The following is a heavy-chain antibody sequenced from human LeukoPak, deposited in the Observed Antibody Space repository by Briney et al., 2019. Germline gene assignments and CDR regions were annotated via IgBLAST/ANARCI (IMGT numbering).Heavy chain of an antibody. CDR1: GFSFSSYA. CDR2: IYGSGGST. Sequence: PGGSLRLSCAASGFSFSSYAMSWVRQAAGKGLEWVSAIYGSGGSTYYADSVKGRFTISRDNAKKSLYLQMNNLRAEDTAVYYCARVYSSSWYFGYLYIDVWGNGTTVTVSS. D-gene: IGHD6-13*01. CDR3: ARVYSSSWYFGYLYIDV. V-gene: IGHV3-23*01. J-gene: IGHJ6*03.